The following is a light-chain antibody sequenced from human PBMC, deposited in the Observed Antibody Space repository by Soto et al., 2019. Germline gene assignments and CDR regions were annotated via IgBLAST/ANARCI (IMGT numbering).Light chain of an antibody. CDR3: SSYAGSNSYV. CDR2: EVT. V-gene: IGLV2-8*01. CDR1: SSDFGGYNY. Sequence: QSALTQPPSASGSPGQSVTISCTGTSSDFGGYNYVSWYQQHPGKAPKLIIYEVTKRPSGVPDRFSGSKSGNTASLTVSGLQDEDEADYYCSSYAGSNSYVFGTGTKLTVL. J-gene: IGLJ1*01.